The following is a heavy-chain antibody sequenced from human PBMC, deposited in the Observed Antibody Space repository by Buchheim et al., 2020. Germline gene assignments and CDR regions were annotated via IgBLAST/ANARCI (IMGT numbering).Heavy chain of an antibody. CDR2: ISYDGSKK. Sequence: QVQVVESGGGVVQPGGSPRLSCGASGFSFRDYGMHWVRQAPGKGLEWVAVISYDGSKKYYGDSVKGRFNISRDNSKHMVFLQMNSLRVEDTAVYYCTKAFYYGSGDYYSRMGYFFGMDVWGPGTT. V-gene: IGHV3-30*18. CDR1: GFSFRDYG. J-gene: IGHJ6*01. D-gene: IGHD3-10*01. CDR3: TKAFYYGSGDYYSRMGYFFGMDV.